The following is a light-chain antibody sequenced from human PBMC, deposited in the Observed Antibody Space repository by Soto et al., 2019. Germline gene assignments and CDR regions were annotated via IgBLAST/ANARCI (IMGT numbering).Light chain of an antibody. J-gene: IGKJ1*01. V-gene: IGKV1-9*01. Sequence: DIQLTQSPSFLSASVGDRVTITCRASQGIRTFLAWYQQKPGKAPKLLIYAASTLQSGVPSRFSGSGSGTEFTLTVRSLQPEDFATYYCQHYNSYSEAFGQGTTVDIK. CDR2: AAS. CDR1: QGIRTF. CDR3: QHYNSYSEA.